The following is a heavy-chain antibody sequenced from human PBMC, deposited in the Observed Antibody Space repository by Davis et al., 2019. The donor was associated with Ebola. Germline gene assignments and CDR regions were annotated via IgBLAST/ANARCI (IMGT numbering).Heavy chain of an antibody. CDR3: AGGHRVLPEDY. D-gene: IGHD1-14*01. Sequence: GGSLRLSCAASGFTFSMYWMTWVRQAPGKGLEWVASIKQDGSEKHYVDSVKGRFTISRDNTKNSLYLQMNSLRAEDTGVYYCAGGHRVLPEDYWGQGTLVTVSS. CDR1: GFTFSMYW. V-gene: IGHV3-7*01. CDR2: IKQDGSEK. J-gene: IGHJ4*02.